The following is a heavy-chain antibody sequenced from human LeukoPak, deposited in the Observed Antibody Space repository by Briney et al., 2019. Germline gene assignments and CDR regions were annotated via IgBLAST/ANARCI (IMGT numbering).Heavy chain of an antibody. V-gene: IGHV3-48*04. Sequence: GGSLRLSCVASGFTFSGCTMNWVRQAPGKGLEWISYISSGGTTIYEADSVKGRFTISGDSAKNSLYLQMNSLRAEDTAVYYCARALGNYGFTRGDYWGQGTLVTVSS. CDR2: ISSGGTTI. D-gene: IGHD3-10*01. CDR1: GFTFSGCT. J-gene: IGHJ4*02. CDR3: ARALGNYGFTRGDY.